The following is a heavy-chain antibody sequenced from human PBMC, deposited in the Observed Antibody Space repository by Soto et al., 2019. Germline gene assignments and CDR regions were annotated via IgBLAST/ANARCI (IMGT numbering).Heavy chain of an antibody. V-gene: IGHV1-69*01. D-gene: IGHD2-21*02. Sequence: QVQLVXXXXEVKKPGSSVKVSCKASGGTXSSYAISWVRQAPXXXXXXXXXITPILGTANYAQKFQGRVTITADESTSTAYMELSSLTSEDTAVYYCAGCGGDSPSYYYYYGMDVWGQGTTVTVSS. CDR2: ITPILGTA. J-gene: IGHJ6*02. CDR3: AGCGGDSPSYYYYYGMDV. CDR1: GGTXSSYA.